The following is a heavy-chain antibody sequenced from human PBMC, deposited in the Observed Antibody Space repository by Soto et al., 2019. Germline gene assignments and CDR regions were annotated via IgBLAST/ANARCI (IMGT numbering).Heavy chain of an antibody. CDR2: IYYSGST. Sequence: SETLSLTCTVSGGSISSYYWSWIRQPPGKGLEWIGYIYYSGSTNYNPSLKSRVTISVATSNNHFSLKLSSVTAADTAVYYCARLDYDILTGYYGAYYYGMDVWGQGTTVTVSS. CDR1: GGSISSYY. J-gene: IGHJ6*02. CDR3: ARLDYDILTGYYGAYYYGMDV. D-gene: IGHD3-9*01. V-gene: IGHV4-59*08.